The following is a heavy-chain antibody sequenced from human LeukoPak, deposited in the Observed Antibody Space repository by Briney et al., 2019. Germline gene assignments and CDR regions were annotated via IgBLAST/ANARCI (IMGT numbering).Heavy chain of an antibody. V-gene: IGHV3-23*01. CDR3: AKGIESSGTYYTSFDY. D-gene: IGHD1-26*01. CDR1: GFTFDDYG. J-gene: IGHJ4*02. Sequence: GGSLRLSCAASGFTFDDYGMSWVRQAPGKGLECVSGISGSGGATKYADSVEGRFTISRDNAKNTLYLQMNSLRAEDTAIYYCAKGIESSGTYYTSFDYWGQGTLVTVSS. CDR2: ISGSGGAT.